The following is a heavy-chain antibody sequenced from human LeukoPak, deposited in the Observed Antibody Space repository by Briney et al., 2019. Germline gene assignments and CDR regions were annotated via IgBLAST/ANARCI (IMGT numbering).Heavy chain of an antibody. CDR3: ARKIGSSSAEDY. CDR2: INPNSGGT. Sequence: ASVKVSCKASGYTFTSYDINWVRQAPGQGLEWMGWINPNSGGTNYAQKFQGRVTMTRDTSISTAYMELSRLRSDDTAVYYCARKIGSSSAEDYWGQGTLVTVSS. CDR1: GYTFTSYD. D-gene: IGHD6-6*01. V-gene: IGHV1-2*02. J-gene: IGHJ4*02.